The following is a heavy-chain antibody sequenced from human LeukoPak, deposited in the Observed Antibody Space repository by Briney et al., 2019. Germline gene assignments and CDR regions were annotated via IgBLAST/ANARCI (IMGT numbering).Heavy chain of an antibody. CDR3: ARDQWAYSSSWYERGYFDY. D-gene: IGHD6-13*01. V-gene: IGHV3-7*01. CDR2: IKQDGSEK. J-gene: IGHJ4*02. CDR1: GFTFSSYW. Sequence: PGGSLRLSCAASGFTFSSYWMSWVRQAPGKGLEWVANIKQDGSEKYYVDSVKGRFTISRDNAKNSLYLQMNSLRAEDTAVYYCARDQWAYSSSWYERGYFDYWGPGTLVTVSS.